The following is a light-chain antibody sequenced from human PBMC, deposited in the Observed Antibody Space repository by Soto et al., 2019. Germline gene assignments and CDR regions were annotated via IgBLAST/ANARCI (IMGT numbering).Light chain of an antibody. J-gene: IGKJ1*01. CDR1: QGIGDD. V-gene: IGKV1-17*01. CDR3: LQQNTYPWT. CDR2: AAS. Sequence: DIQLTQSPSSLSASVGDRVTITCRASQGIGDDLGWFQQAPGKAPERLIYAASTLRSGVPSRFRGNGSGTDFTLTLSSLQPEDFVIYYCLQQNTYPWTFGQGNKVEIK.